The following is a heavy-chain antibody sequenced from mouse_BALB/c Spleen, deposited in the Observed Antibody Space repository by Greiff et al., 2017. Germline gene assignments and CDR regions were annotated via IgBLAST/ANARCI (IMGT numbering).Heavy chain of an antibody. CDR3: ARSPARYWYFDV. CDR1: GFTFSSFG. J-gene: IGHJ1*01. V-gene: IGHV5-17*02. Sequence: EVMLVESGGGLVQPGGSRKLSCAASGFTFSSFGMHWVRQAPEKGLEWVAYISSGSSTIYYADTVKGRFTISRDNPKNTLFLQMTSLRSEDTAMYYCARSPARYWYFDVWGAGTTVTVSS. CDR2: ISSGSSTI. D-gene: IGHD6-2*01.